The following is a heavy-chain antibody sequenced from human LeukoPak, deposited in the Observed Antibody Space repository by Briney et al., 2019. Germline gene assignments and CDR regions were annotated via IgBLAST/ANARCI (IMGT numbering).Heavy chain of an antibody. CDR2: FDPEDGET. J-gene: IGHJ4*02. CDR1: GYTLTELS. D-gene: IGHD1-26*01. Sequence: ASVKVSCKVSGYTLTELSMRWVRQAPGKGLEWMGGFDPEDGETIYAQKFQGRVTMTEDTSTDTAYMELSSLRSEDTAVYYCARDQVGATGIDYWGQGTLVTVSS. CDR3: ARDQVGATGIDY. V-gene: IGHV1-24*01.